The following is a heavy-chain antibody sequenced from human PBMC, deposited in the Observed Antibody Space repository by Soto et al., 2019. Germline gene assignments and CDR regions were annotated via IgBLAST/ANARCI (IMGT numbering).Heavy chain of an antibody. CDR1: GYTFTSYA. J-gene: IGHJ4*02. CDR2: INAGNGNT. CDR3: ARDMGFGLSDY. D-gene: IGHD3-10*01. V-gene: IGHV1-3*01. Sequence: QVQLVQSGAEVKKPGASVKVSCKASGYTFTSYASYWVRQAPGQRLEWMGWINAGNGNTKYSQKFQGRVTITRDTSASTAYMELSSLRSEDTAVYYCARDMGFGLSDYWGQGPLVTVSS.